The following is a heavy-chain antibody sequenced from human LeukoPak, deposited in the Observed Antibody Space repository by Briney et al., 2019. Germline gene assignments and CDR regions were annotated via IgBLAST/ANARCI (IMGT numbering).Heavy chain of an antibody. CDR3: ARDCSGSHVQLCGMDV. J-gene: IGHJ6*02. Sequence: GGSLRLSCAASGFTVSSYYMSWVRQAPGKGLEWVSVIYSGGDTYYADSVKGRFTISRDNSKNTLYLQMKSLRAEDTAVYYCARDCSGSHVQLCGMDVWGQGTTVTVSS. CDR2: IYSGGDT. CDR1: GFTVSSYY. V-gene: IGHV3-53*01. D-gene: IGHD1-26*01.